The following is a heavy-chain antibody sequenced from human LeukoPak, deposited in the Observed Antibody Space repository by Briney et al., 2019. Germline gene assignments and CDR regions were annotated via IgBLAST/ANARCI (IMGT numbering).Heavy chain of an antibody. J-gene: IGHJ3*02. CDR1: GDSISSGDYY. Sequence: PSQTLSLTCTVSGDSISSGDYYWSWIRQPAGKGLEWIGRISSSGSTNYNPSLESRVTISVDTSKNQFSLKLSSVTAADTAVYFCARGPYSYDSSGAFDIWGQGTMVTVSS. CDR2: ISSSGST. D-gene: IGHD3-22*01. V-gene: IGHV4-61*02. CDR3: ARGPYSYDSSGAFDI.